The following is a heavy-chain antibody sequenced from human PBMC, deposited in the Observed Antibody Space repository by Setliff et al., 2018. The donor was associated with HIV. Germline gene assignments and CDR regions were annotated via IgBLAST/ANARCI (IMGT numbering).Heavy chain of an antibody. CDR1: NFTFSFYG. Sequence: GGSLRLSCAASNFTFSFYGMHWVRQAPGKGLEWVAFTPNDGSYKNYADSVKGRFTISRDNSKNTLYLQMDSLRAEDTAVYYCTKNLYSSRCSPLDYWGQGTLVTVSS. D-gene: IGHD2-2*01. CDR3: TKNLYSSRCSPLDY. CDR2: TPNDGSYK. V-gene: IGHV3-30*02. J-gene: IGHJ4*02.